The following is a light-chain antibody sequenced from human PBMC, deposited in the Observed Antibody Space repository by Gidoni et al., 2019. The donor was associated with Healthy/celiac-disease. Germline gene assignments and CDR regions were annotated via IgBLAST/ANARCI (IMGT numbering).Light chain of an antibody. CDR1: QSVSSN. CDR2: GAS. V-gene: IGKV3-15*01. Sequence: ELVMTQSPATLSVSPGERATLSCRASQSVSSNLAWYQQKPGQAPRLLIYGASTRATGIPARFSGSGSGREVTLTISSLQSEDFAVYYCQQYNNWPPLTFGGGTKVEIK. J-gene: IGKJ4*01. CDR3: QQYNNWPPLT.